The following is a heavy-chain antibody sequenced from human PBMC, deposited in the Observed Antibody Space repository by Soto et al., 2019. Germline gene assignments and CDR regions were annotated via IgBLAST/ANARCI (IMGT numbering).Heavy chain of an antibody. V-gene: IGHV5-51*01. CDR3: ASQGRTYYYDSSGYYQNDYYGMDV. J-gene: IGHJ6*02. D-gene: IGHD3-22*01. CDR1: GYSFTSYW. CDR2: IYPGDSDT. Sequence: PGESLKISCKGSGYSFTSYWIGWVRQMPGKGLEWMGIIYPGDSDTRYSPSFQGQVTISADKSISTAYLQWSSLKAPDTAMYYCASQGRTYYYDSSGYYQNDYYGMDVWGQGTTVTVSS.